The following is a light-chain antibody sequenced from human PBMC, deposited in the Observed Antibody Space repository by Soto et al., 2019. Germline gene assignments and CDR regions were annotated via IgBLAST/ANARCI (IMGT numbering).Light chain of an antibody. CDR2: ATS. J-gene: IGKJ1*01. Sequence: EIPLTQSPSSLAASVGDRLTLTCRASRNVSIYLNWYQHKPGKGPTLLIHATSNLQIGVPSRFSGSGSGTEFTLTIRSLEPEDFGTYYCQQSYKMPSFGQGTKVDIK. CDR3: QQSYKMPS. CDR1: RNVSIY. V-gene: IGKV1-39*01.